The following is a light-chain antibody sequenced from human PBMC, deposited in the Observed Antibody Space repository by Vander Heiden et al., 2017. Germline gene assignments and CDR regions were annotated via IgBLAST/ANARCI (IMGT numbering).Light chain of an antibody. CDR2: GNS. CDR1: SSNIGAGYD. V-gene: IGLV1-40*01. J-gene: IGLJ2*01. CDR3: QSYDSSLSGYVV. Sequence: QSVLTQPPSVSGAPGQRVTISCTGSSSNIGAGYDVHWYQQLPGTAPKLLIYGNSNRPSGVPDRFSGSKSGTSASLAITGLQAEDEADYYCQSYDSSLSGYVVFGGGTKLNV.